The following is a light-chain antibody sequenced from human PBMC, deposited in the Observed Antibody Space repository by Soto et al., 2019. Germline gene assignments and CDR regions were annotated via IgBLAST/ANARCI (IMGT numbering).Light chain of an antibody. CDR1: QSVSSSY. CDR3: QQYGASPRT. CDR2: GAS. V-gene: IGKV3-20*01. J-gene: IGKJ1*01. Sequence: EIVLTQSPGTLSLSPGERATLSCRASQSVSSSYLAWYQHKPRQAPRLLIYGASNRATGIPDRCSGSGTGTDITPTISRLEPEDLAVYYCQQYGASPRTFGQGTKVEIK.